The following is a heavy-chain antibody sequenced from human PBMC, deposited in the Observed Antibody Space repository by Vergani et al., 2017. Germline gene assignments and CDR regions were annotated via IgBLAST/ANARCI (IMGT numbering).Heavy chain of an antibody. D-gene: IGHD3-9*01. CDR2: TWYDGNNK. Sequence: QVQLVESGGGVVQPGRSLRLSCAASGFTFNQYGMHWVRQAPGKGLEWVAVTWYDGNNKQYADSVKGRFTISRDNSKNTLYLQMNSLRAEDTAVYYCAKQSRVLRYSSIDYWGQGTLVTVSS. CDR1: GFTFNQYG. J-gene: IGHJ4*02. V-gene: IGHV3-33*06. CDR3: AKQSRVLRYSSIDY.